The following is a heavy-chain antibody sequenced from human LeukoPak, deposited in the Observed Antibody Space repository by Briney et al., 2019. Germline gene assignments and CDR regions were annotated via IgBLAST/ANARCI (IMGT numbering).Heavy chain of an antibody. Sequence: GGSLRLSCAASGITFSSFGFHWVRQAPGKGLEWVAVMWYDGSNKYYADSVKGRFTISRDNSRYTLYLQMNSLRAEDAAMYYCAKDRPNYHESKGHYYRWNGDYWGQGTLVTVSS. CDR1: GITFSSFG. CDR2: MWYDGSNK. D-gene: IGHD3-22*01. J-gene: IGHJ4*02. CDR3: AKDRPNYHESKGHYYRWNGDY. V-gene: IGHV3-33*06.